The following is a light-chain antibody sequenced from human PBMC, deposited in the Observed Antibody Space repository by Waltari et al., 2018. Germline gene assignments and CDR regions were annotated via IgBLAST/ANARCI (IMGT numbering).Light chain of an antibody. J-gene: IGKJ1*01. CDR3: QKYVNLPAT. Sequence: EIVLTQSPGTLSLSPGQRATLSCRASQSVGKYLAWYQQKPGQAPRLLMYDASTRATGIPDRFSGSVSGTDFSLTISRLEPEDFAVYYCQKYVNLPATFGQGTKVEI. V-gene: IGKV3-20*01. CDR1: QSVGKY. CDR2: DAS.